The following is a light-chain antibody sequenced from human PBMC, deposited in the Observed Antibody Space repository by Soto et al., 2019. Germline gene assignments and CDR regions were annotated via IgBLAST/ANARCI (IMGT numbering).Light chain of an antibody. J-gene: IGKJ4*01. CDR3: QQRSNWTLT. CDR2: DAS. Sequence: EIVLTQSPGTLSLSPGERATLSCRASQSVSNNYLAWYQQKPGQAPRLLIYDASNRATGIPARFSGSGSGTDFTLTISSLEPEDFAVYYCQQRSNWTLTFGGGTKVEIK. CDR1: QSVSNNY. V-gene: IGKV3-11*01.